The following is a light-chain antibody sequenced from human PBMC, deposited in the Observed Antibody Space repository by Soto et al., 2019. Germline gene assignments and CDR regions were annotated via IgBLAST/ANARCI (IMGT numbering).Light chain of an antibody. CDR2: AAS. Sequence: EIVLTQSASTLSWSPGERATLSCRASQSVSSYLAWYQQKPGQAPRILIYAASSRATGIPDRFSGSGSGTDFTLTISRLEPEDFAVYFCQQYGSSPWTFGQGTKVDIK. V-gene: IGKV3-20*01. J-gene: IGKJ1*01. CDR3: QQYGSSPWT. CDR1: QSVSSY.